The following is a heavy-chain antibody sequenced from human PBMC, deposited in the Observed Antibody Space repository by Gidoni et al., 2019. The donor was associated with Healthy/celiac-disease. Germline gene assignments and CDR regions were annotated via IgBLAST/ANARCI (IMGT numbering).Heavy chain of an antibody. D-gene: IGHD5-12*01. V-gene: IGHV3-15*01. CDR3: TTGVDGYNKPSDY. CDR1: GSTFSNAW. Sequence: EVQLVESGGGLVKPGGSIRRTGAASGSTFSNAWMSWVRQAPWKGLEWVGRIKSKTDGGTPDYAAPVKGRFTISRDDSNNTLYLQMNSLKTEDTAVYYCTTGVDGYNKPSDYWVHGTLVTVSS. J-gene: IGHJ4*01. CDR2: IKSKTDGGTP.